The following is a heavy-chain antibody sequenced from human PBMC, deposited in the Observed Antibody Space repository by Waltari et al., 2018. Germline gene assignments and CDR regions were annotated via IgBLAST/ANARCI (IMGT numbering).Heavy chain of an antibody. CDR1: GYHFTNFA. CDR3: ATRHLLQGLVETAY. CDR2: VNVGVGST. Sequence: QVQVLQSGAEVKKPGASVKISCQVSGYHFTNFAVTWVRLAPGKKFEWLGWVNVGVGSTKTSQKFNDRLTFTKDTSATTVYMELRGLTSQDTAVYYCATRHLLQGLVETAYWGQGTQVNVST. V-gene: IGHV1-3*01. D-gene: IGHD1-26*01. J-gene: IGHJ4*02.